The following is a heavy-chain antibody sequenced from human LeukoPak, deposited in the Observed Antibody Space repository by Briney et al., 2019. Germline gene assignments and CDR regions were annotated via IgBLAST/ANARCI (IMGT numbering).Heavy chain of an antibody. Sequence: KTSETLSLTCAVYGGSFSGYYWSWIRQPPGKGLEWIGEINHSGSTNYNPSLKSRVTMSVDTSKNQFSLKLSSVAAADTAVYYCARLTYYDFWSGYYYFDYWGQGTLVTVSS. CDR1: GGSFSGYY. J-gene: IGHJ4*02. CDR2: INHSGST. V-gene: IGHV4-34*01. D-gene: IGHD3-3*01. CDR3: ARLTYYDFWSGYYYFDY.